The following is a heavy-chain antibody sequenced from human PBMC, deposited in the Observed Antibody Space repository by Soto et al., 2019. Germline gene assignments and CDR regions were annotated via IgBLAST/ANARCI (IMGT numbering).Heavy chain of an antibody. D-gene: IGHD6-19*01. Sequence: GXPVKVSCKASGYAFTNYFIDWARQAPGQGLDWMGIINPSGGTTSYEQKFQCRVTMTSDTSTTTVYMEVSSLRSEDTAVYYCAREGSGWYYVYWGQRTQVTVSS. V-gene: IGHV1-46*01. CDR3: AREGSGWYYVY. CDR2: INPSGGTT. CDR1: GYAFTNYF. J-gene: IGHJ4*02.